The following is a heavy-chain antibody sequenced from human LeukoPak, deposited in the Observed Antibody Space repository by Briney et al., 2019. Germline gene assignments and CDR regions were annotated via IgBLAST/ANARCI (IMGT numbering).Heavy chain of an antibody. D-gene: IGHD6-6*01. V-gene: IGHV4-34*01. CDR3: ARELRGNLVVIYFDY. CDR1: GGSFSGYH. Sequence: SETLSLTCAVYGGSFSGYHWSWIRQPPGKGLEWIGEINHSGSTNYNPSLKSRVTISVDTSKNQFSLKLSSVTAADTAVYYCARELRGNLVVIYFDYWGQGTLVTVSS. J-gene: IGHJ4*02. CDR2: INHSGST.